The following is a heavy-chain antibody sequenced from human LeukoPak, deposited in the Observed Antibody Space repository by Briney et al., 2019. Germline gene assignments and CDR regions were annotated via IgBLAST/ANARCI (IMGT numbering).Heavy chain of an antibody. J-gene: IGHJ4*02. Sequence: SETLSLTCAVYGGSFSGYYWSWIRQPPGKGLEWIWEINHSGSTNYNPSLKSRVTISVDTSKNQFSLKLSSVTAADTAVYYCARGSAWGIAAAVSVPNYFDYWGQGTLVTVSS. V-gene: IGHV4-34*01. CDR3: ARGSAWGIAAAVSVPNYFDY. CDR1: GGSFSGYY. CDR2: INHSGST. D-gene: IGHD6-13*01.